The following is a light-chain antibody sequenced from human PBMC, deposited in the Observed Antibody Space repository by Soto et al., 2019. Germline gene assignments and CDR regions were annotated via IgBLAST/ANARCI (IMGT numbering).Light chain of an antibody. V-gene: IGLV1-40*01. Sequence: QSVLTQPPSVSGAPGQRVTISCTGSSSNIGAGHDVHWYQPLPGTAPKLLVYGNINRPSGVPDRFSGSKSGTSASLGITGLQAEDEADYYCQSYDSSLSGVVFGGGTKLTVL. CDR3: QSYDSSLSGVV. CDR1: SSNIGAGHD. CDR2: GNI. J-gene: IGLJ2*01.